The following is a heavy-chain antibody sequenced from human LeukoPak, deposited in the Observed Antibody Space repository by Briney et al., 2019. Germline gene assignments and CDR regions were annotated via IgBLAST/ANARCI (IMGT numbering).Heavy chain of an antibody. V-gene: IGHV1-69*13. CDR3: ATYDVLTGFEY. Sequence: SVKVSCKASGGTFSDHVISWVRQAPGQGLNWMGGISPLLGASKHTQNFHDRVTITADESTTTAYMELSDLRSADTAVYYCATYDVLTGFEYWGQGTLVTVSS. CDR2: ISPLLGAS. J-gene: IGHJ4*02. CDR1: GGTFSDHV. D-gene: IGHD3-9*01.